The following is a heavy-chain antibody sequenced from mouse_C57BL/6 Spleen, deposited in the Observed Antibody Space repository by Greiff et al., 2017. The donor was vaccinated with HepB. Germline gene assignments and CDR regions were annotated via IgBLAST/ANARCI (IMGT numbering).Heavy chain of an antibody. D-gene: IGHD1-1*01. J-gene: IGHJ3*01. V-gene: IGHV5-9-1*02. CDR3: TRDPYYGSSPAWFAY. CDR1: GFTFSSYA. CDR2: ISSGGDYI. Sequence: EVNVVDSGEGLVKPGGSLKLSCAASGFTFSSYAMSWVRQTPEKRLEWVAYISSGGDYIYYADTVKGRFTISRDNARNTLYLQMSSLKSEDTAMYYCTRDPYYGSSPAWFAYWGQGTLVTVSA.